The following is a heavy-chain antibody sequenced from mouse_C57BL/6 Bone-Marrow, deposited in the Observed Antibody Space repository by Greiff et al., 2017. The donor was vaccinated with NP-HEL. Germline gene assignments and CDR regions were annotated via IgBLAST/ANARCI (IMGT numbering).Heavy chain of an antibody. V-gene: IGHV1-82*01. J-gene: IGHJ1*03. CDR1: GYAFSSSW. D-gene: IGHD1-1*01. CDR2: IYPGDGDT. CDR3: ARRDYYGSSHGYFDV. Sequence: QVQLQQSGPELVKPGASVKISCKASGYAFSSSWMNWVKQRPGKGLEWIGRIYPGDGDTTSNGKFKGKATLTADKSSSTAYMQLSSLTSEDSAVYFCARRDYYGSSHGYFDVWGTGTTVTVSS.